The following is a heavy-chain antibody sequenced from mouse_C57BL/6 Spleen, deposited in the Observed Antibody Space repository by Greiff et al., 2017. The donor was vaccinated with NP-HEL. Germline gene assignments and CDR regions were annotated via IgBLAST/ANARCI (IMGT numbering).Heavy chain of an antibody. D-gene: IGHD1-1*01. V-gene: IGHV1-15*01. Sequence: VQLQQSGAELVRPGASVTLSCKASGYTFTDYEMHWVKQTPVHGLEWIGAIDPETGGTAYNQKFKGKAILTADKSSSTAYMELRSLTSEDSAVYYCTREGKITTVVADWYFDVWGTGTTGTVSS. J-gene: IGHJ1*03. CDR1: GYTFTDYE. CDR2: IDPETGGT. CDR3: TREGKITTVVADWYFDV.